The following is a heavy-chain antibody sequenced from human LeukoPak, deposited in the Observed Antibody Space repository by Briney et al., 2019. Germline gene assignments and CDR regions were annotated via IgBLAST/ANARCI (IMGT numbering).Heavy chain of an antibody. V-gene: IGHV3-30*04. J-gene: IGHJ4*02. Sequence: GGSLRLSCAASGFTFSSYAMHGVRQAPGKGLEWVAVISHDGSNKYYADSVKGRFTISRDNSKNTLYLQMNRLRAEDTAVYYCARDSRGYDILTEPDYWGQGTLVTVSS. CDR1: GFTFSSYA. D-gene: IGHD3-9*01. CDR2: ISHDGSNK. CDR3: ARDSRGYDILTEPDY.